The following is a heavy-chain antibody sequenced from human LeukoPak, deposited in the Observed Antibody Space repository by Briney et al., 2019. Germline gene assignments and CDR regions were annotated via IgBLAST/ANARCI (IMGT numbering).Heavy chain of an antibody. CDR2: MNPNSGNT. D-gene: IGHD1-26*01. CDR3: ARGPWELRVDY. Sequence: ASVKVSCKASGYTFTSYDINWVRQATGQGLEWMGWMNPNSGNTGYAQKFQGRVTMTRDTSISTAYMELSRLRSDDTAVYYCARGPWELRVDYWGQGTLVTVSS. V-gene: IGHV1-8*01. J-gene: IGHJ4*02. CDR1: GYTFTSYD.